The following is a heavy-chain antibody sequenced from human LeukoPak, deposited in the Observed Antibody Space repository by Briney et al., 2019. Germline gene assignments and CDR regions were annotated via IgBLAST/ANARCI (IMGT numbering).Heavy chain of an antibody. V-gene: IGHV3-7*01. CDR1: GFTFSNFW. CDR3: ARVQGKNYWDY. Sequence: GGSLRVSCAASGFTFSNFWMSWVRQAPGKGLEWVANIKEDESEQYYVDSVKGRFTISRDNAKNSLFLQMNSLRAEDTAVFYCARVQGKNYWDYWGQGTLVSVSS. D-gene: IGHD4-23*01. J-gene: IGHJ4*02. CDR2: IKEDESEQ.